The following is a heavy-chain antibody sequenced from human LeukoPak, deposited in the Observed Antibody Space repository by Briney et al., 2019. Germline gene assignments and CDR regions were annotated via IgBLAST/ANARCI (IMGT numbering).Heavy chain of an antibody. J-gene: IGHJ4*02. CDR3: LRGYRRDY. CDR2: IDSSGGYM. D-gene: IGHD1-14*01. V-gene: IGHV3-21*06. CDR1: GFTFNTHS. Sequence: GGSLRLSCEASGFTFNTHSMNWARQAPGKGLEWVSSIDSSGGYMFYADSVKGRFIISRDNAKDSLYLQMNSLRVGDTAVYYCLRGYRRDYWGQGTLVTVSS.